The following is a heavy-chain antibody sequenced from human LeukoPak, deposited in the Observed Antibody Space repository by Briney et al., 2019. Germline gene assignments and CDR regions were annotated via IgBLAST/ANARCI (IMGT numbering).Heavy chain of an antibody. CDR1: GGTFSMYA. D-gene: IGHD2-15*01. J-gene: IGHJ4*02. CDR3: ARAGDQYCSGGRCPMGY. Sequence: GSSVKVSCKASGGTFSMYAISWVRQASGQGLEWMGRIIPIFGTANYAQKFQGRVTITADKPTSTAYMELSSLRSEDTAVYYCARAGDQYCSGGRCPMGYWGQGTLVTVSS. V-gene: IGHV1-69*06. CDR2: IIPIFGTA.